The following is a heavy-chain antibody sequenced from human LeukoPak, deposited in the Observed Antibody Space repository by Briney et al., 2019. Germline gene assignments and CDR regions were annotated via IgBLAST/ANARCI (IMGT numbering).Heavy chain of an antibody. V-gene: IGHV3-23*01. CDR3: AKDTRGTDEFDY. CDR1: GFTFSSYA. CDR2: ISGSGGST. J-gene: IGHJ4*02. D-gene: IGHD3-16*01. Sequence: GGSLRLSCAASGFTFSSYAMSWVRQAPGKGLEWVSAISGSGGSTYYADSVKGRFTISRDNSKHTLYLQMNSLRAEDTAVYYCAKDTRGTDEFDYWGQGTLVTVSS.